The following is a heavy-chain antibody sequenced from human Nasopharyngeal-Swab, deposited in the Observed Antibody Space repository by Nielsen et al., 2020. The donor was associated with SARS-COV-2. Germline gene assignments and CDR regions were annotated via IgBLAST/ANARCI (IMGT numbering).Heavy chain of an antibody. CDR1: GFTFSSYS. D-gene: IGHD6-13*01. V-gene: IGHV3-21*01. J-gene: IGHJ4*02. Sequence: GESLKISCAASGFTFSSYSMNWVRQAPGKGPEWVSSISSSSSYIYYADSVKGRFTISRDNAKNSLYLQMNSLRAEDTAVYYCARDGYSSSWYSYWGQGTLVTVSS. CDR3: ARDGYSSSWYSY. CDR2: ISSSSSYI.